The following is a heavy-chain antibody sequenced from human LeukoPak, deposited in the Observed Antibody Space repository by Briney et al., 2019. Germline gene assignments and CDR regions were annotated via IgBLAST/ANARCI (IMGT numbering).Heavy chain of an antibody. CDR3: ARWAGMNDNWFDP. V-gene: IGHV1-69*06. CDR2: IIPIFGTA. CDR1: GGTFSSYA. J-gene: IGHJ5*02. Sequence: SVKVSCKASGGTFSSYAISWVRQAPGQGLEWMGGIIPIFGTANYAQKFQGRVTITADKSTSTAYMELSSLRSEDTAVYYCARWAGMNDNWFDPWGQGTLVTVSS. D-gene: IGHD6-19*01.